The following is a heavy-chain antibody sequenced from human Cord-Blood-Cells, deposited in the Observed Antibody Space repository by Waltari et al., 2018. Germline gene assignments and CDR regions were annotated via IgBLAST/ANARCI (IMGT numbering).Heavy chain of an antibody. CDR3: ARQRIAVADAFDI. Sequence: EVQLVQSGAEVKKPGESLKISCKGSGYSFTSYWSCWVSHMPGKGLEWIGIIYPGDSDTRYSPSFQGQVTISADKSISTAYLQWSSLKASDTAMYYCARQRIAVADAFDIWGQGTMVTVSS. CDR2: IYPGDSDT. CDR1: GYSFTSYW. D-gene: IGHD6-19*01. V-gene: IGHV5-51*01. J-gene: IGHJ3*02.